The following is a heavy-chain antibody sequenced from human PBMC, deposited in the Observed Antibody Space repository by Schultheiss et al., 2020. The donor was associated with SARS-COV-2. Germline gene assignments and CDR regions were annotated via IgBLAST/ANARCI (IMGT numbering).Heavy chain of an antibody. J-gene: IGHJ5*02. D-gene: IGHD3-10*01. CDR2: IYYSGST. Sequence: SWIRQHPGKGLEWIGYIYYSGSTYYNPSLKSRVTISVDTSKNQFSLKLSSVTAADTAVYYCARRDNYYGSGSYNNWFDPWGQGTLVTVSS. CDR3: ARRDNYYGSGSYNNWFDP. V-gene: IGHV4-31*02.